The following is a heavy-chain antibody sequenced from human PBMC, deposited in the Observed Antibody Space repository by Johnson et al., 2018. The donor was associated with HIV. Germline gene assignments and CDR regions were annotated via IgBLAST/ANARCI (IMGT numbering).Heavy chain of an antibody. CDR3: VRVGKYCDDDCHSGVDAFDI. V-gene: IGHV3-20*04. CDR1: GFTFDDYG. CDR2: ISYDGSNK. D-gene: IGHD2-21*02. Sequence: VQLVESGGGVVRPGGSLRLSCAASGFTFDDYGMSWVRQAPGKGLEWVAVISYDGSNKYYADSVKGRFTISRDNAKKSLYLHMNSLRVEDTALYYCVRVGKYCDDDCHSGVDAFDIWGQGTMVTVSS. J-gene: IGHJ3*02.